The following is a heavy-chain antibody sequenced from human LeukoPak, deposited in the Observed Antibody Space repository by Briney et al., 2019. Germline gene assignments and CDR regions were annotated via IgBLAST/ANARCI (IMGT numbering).Heavy chain of an antibody. CDR1: GGTFSSYA. V-gene: IGHV1-69*06. D-gene: IGHD6-13*01. J-gene: IGHJ4*02. CDR2: IIPIFGTA. CDR3: ARLAAAGTMWADY. Sequence: GASVKVSCKASGGTFSSYAISWVRQAPGQGLEWMGGIIPIFGTANYAQKFQGRVTITADKSTSTAYMELSSLRSEDTAVYYCARLAAAGTMWADYWGQGTLVTVSS.